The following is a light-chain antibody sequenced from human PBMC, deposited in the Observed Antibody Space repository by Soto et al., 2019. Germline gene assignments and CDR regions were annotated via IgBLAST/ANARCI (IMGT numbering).Light chain of an antibody. J-gene: IGKJ1*01. V-gene: IGKV1-33*01. CDR1: QDISNF. Sequence: DIQMTQSPSSLSASVGDRVTITCQASQDISNFLNWYQQKPGKAPKLLIYDVSNLETGVPSRFSGSGSGTDCTFTISSLQPEDISRYCCLLFDNLPQWTFGQGTKVEIK. CDR2: DVS. CDR3: LLFDNLPQWT.